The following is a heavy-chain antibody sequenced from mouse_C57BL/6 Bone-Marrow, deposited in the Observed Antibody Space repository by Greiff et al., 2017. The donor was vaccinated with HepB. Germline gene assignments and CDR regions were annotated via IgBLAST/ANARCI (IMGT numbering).Heavy chain of an antibody. J-gene: IGHJ1*03. V-gene: IGHV1-47*01. D-gene: IGHD1-1*01. Sequence: QVQLKESGAELVKPGASVKMSCKASGYTFTTYPIEWMKQNHGKSLEWIGNFHPYNDDTKYNEKFKGKATLTVEKSSSTVYLELSRLTSDDSAVYYCARRLLRYWYFDVWGTGTTVTVSS. CDR3: ARRLLRYWYFDV. CDR1: GYTFTTYP. CDR2: FHPYNDDT.